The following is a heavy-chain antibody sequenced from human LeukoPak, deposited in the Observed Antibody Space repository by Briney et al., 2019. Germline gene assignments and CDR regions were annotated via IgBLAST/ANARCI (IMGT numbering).Heavy chain of an antibody. CDR2: IHYSGST. Sequence: PSETLSLTCTVSGGSTGSYYWSWIRHPPGEGLEWIGYIHYSGSTNHNPSLKSRVTISIDTSKNQSSLRLTSVTAADTAVYYCVGYGNYWDWYFDLWGRGTLVTVSS. CDR3: VGYGNYWDWYFDL. J-gene: IGHJ2*01. D-gene: IGHD4-11*01. V-gene: IGHV4-59*01. CDR1: GGSTGSYY.